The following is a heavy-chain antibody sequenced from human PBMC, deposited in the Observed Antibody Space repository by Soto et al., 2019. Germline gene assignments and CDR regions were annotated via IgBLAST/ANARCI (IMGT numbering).Heavy chain of an antibody. V-gene: IGHV2-5*02. CDR1: GDTISTGGYT. Sequence: TLSLTCDVSGDTISTGGYTWAWIRQPPEKALEWLALIYWDDDKRYSPSLKSRLTITKDTSKTQVVLTLTNMDPVDTATYYCGRVDSGNFYYFRYWGQGTLVTVSS. D-gene: IGHD1-26*01. CDR2: IYWDDDK. J-gene: IGHJ4*02. CDR3: GRVDSGNFYYFRY.